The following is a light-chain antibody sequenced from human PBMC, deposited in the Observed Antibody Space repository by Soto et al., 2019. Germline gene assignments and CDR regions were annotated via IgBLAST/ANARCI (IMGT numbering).Light chain of an antibody. CDR1: SSDVGGYKY. Sequence: QSVLTQPASASGSPGQSITISCTGTSSDVGGYKYVSWYQHHPGKAPKLVMYGVNDRPSGVSNRFSGGKSGNTASLTISGLQVEDEGDYYCSSYTCSSTLVFGGGTKVTVL. J-gene: IGLJ2*01. CDR3: SSYTCSSTLV. CDR2: GVN. V-gene: IGLV2-14*01.